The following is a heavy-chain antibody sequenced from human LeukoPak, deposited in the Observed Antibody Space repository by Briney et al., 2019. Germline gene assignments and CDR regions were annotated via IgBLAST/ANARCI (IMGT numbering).Heavy chain of an antibody. Sequence: GGSLRLXCAASGFTFXXXXXXXVRQAPGKXXXXVSGIGGRGGSTYSAXSVEGRFTIXRDNSKNTLYLQMNSLRAEDTAVYYCTKDGTDYSSFDYWGQGTLVTVSS. V-gene: IGHV3-23*01. CDR3: TKDGTDYSSFDY. D-gene: IGHD4-11*01. CDR1: GFTFXXXX. CDR2: IGGRGGST. J-gene: IGHJ4*02.